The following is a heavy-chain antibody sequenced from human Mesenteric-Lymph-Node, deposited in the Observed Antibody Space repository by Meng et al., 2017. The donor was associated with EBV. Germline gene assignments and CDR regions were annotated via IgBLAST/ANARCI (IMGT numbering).Heavy chain of an antibody. CDR1: GGSVSSVSYY. CDR3: ARDPYGATDF. Sequence: QESGPGLVKPSETLSLTCTVSGGSVSSVSYYWNWIRQPPGKGLEWIGYVYYSGSTKYNPSLKSRVTISVDTSKNQFSLKLTSVTAADTAVYYCARDPYGATDFWGQGTLVTVSS. CDR2: VYYSGST. D-gene: IGHD4-17*01. J-gene: IGHJ4*02. V-gene: IGHV4-61*01.